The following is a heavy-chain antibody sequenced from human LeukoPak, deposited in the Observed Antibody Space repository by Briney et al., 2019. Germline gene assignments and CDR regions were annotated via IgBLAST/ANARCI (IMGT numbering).Heavy chain of an antibody. CDR2: IKPKTDGKTT. D-gene: IGHD2-21*01. J-gene: IGHJ4*02. Sequence: GGSLRLSCAASGFTFSNAYMNWVRQAPGKGLEWVGRIKPKTDGKTTEYAAPVKDRFSISRDDSKSMMYLQMNSLKTEDTAVYYCITPLPYSAQGGQGTLVTVSS. CDR1: GFTFSNAY. V-gene: IGHV3-15*07. CDR3: ITPLPYSAQ.